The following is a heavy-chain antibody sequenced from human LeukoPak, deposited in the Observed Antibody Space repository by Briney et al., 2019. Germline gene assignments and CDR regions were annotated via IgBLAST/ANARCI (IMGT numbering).Heavy chain of an antibody. V-gene: IGHV3-30*02. CDR1: GFTFSSYG. D-gene: IGHD2-21*02. Sequence: PGGSLRLSCAASGFTFSSYGMHWVRQAPGKGLEWVAFIRYDGSNKYYADSVKGRFTISRDNSKNTLYLQMNSLRAEDTAVYYCAKDYYCGGDCYRYYYYYYMDVWGKGTTVTISS. J-gene: IGHJ6*03. CDR2: IRYDGSNK. CDR3: AKDYYCGGDCYRYYYYYYMDV.